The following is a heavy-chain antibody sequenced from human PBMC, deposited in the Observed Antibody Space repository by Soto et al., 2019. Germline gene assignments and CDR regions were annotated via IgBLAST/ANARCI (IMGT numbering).Heavy chain of an antibody. CDR1: GCSISSYY. V-gene: IGHV4-59*01. Sequence: SETLSLTCTVSGCSISSYYWSWIRQPPGKGLEWIGYIYYSVSTNYNPSLKSRVTISVDTSKNQFSLRLSSVTAADTAVYYCARAVLPATAPFDYWGQGTLVTVSS. J-gene: IGHJ4*02. CDR2: IYYSVST. CDR3: ARAVLPATAPFDY. D-gene: IGHD2-2*01.